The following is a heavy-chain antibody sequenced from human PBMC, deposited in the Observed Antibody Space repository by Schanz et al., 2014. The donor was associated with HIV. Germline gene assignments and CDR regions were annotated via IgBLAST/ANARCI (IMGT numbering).Heavy chain of an antibody. J-gene: IGHJ4*02. CDR1: GFTFSSYS. V-gene: IGHV3-48*04. CDR2: ISSSSSTI. D-gene: IGHD2-21*02. Sequence: VQLVESGGGVVQPGRSLRLSCAASGFTFSSYSMNWVRQAPGKGLEWVSYISSSSSTIYYADSVKGRFTVSRDNAKNSLFLQMNSLRVEDTAVYYCARDQGYCAGSTCYSWYYFDSWGQGTPVTVSS. CDR3: ARDQGYCAGSTCYSWYYFDS.